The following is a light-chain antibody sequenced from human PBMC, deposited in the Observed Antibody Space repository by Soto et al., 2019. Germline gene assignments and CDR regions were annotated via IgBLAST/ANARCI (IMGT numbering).Light chain of an antibody. CDR2: GAY. V-gene: IGKV3-20*01. Sequence: EVVWTQSPGTLSLSPGERATLSCRASQSVTSSYLAWYQQKHDQAPRLLIYGAYNRATGIPDRFSGSGSGTDFNLTISRLEPEDFSVYYCQEYGSSRTFGLGTKVEIK. CDR1: QSVTSSY. CDR3: QEYGSSRT. J-gene: IGKJ1*01.